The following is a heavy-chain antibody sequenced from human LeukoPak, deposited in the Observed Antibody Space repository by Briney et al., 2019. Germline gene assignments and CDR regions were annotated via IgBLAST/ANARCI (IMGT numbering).Heavy chain of an antibody. CDR2: IIPILGIA. V-gene: IGHV1-69*04. Sequence: SVTVSCKASGGTFSSYAISWVRQAPGQGLEWMGRIIPILGIANYAQKFQGRVTITADKSTSTAYMELSSLRSEGTAVYYCARDRGDGYNPGDWGQGTLVTVSS. CDR3: ARDRGDGYNPGD. CDR1: GGTFSSYA. J-gene: IGHJ4*02. D-gene: IGHD5-24*01.